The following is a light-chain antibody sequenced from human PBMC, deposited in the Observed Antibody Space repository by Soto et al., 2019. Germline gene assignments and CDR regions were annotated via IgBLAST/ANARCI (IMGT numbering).Light chain of an antibody. CDR1: SSDVGGYNY. CDR2: DVS. J-gene: IGLJ2*01. V-gene: IGLV2-14*01. CDR3: SSYTSSSTPVV. Sequence: QSALTQPASVSGSPGQSITISCTGTSSDVGGYNYVSLYQQHPGKAPKLMIYDVSNRPSGVSNRFSGSKSGNKASLTISGLQAEDEADYYCSSYTSSSTPVVFGGGTKVTVL.